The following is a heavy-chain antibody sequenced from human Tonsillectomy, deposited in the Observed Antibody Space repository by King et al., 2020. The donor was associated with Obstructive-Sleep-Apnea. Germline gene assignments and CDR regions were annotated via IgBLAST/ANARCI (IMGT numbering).Heavy chain of an antibody. V-gene: IGHV3-33*01. CDR1: GFTFSTYG. CDR3: AGEIVGGAFDI. J-gene: IGHJ3*02. Sequence: VQLVESGGGVVQPGRSLRLSCDASGFTFSTYGMHWVRQAPGKGLEWVAVIWYDGSNKNYVDSVKGRFTISRDNSKNTLYLNMNSLRGEDTAVYYCAGEIVGGAFDIWGQGTLVTVSS. D-gene: IGHD3-16*01. CDR2: IWYDGSNK.